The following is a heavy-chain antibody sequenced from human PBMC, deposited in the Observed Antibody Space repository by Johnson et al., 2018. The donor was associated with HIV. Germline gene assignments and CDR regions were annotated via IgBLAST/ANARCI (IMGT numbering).Heavy chain of an antibody. D-gene: IGHD1-26*01. CDR1: GFTFSSYA. Sequence: VQLVESGGGVVQPGRSLRLSCAASGFTFSSYAMHWVRQAPGKGLEWVANIKQDGSEKYYVDSVKGRFTISRDNAKNLLYLQMNSLRAEDTAVYYCARGSSGSWDAFDIWGQGTMVTVSS. CDR2: IKQDGSEK. J-gene: IGHJ3*02. V-gene: IGHV3-7*03. CDR3: ARGSSGSWDAFDI.